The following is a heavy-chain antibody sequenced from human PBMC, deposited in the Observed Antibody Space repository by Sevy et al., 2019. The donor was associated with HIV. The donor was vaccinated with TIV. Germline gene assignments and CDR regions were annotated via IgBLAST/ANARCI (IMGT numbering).Heavy chain of an antibody. J-gene: IGHJ4*02. Sequence: ASVKVSCKASGYTFTSYGISWVRQAPGQGLEWMGWISAYNGNTNYAQKLQGRVTMTTDTSTSTAYMELRSLGSDDTAVYYCARVAQHTIFGVVIPYYFDYWGQGTLVTVSS. CDR2: ISAYNGNT. V-gene: IGHV1-18*01. D-gene: IGHD3-3*01. CDR3: ARVAQHTIFGVVIPYYFDY. CDR1: GYTFTSYG.